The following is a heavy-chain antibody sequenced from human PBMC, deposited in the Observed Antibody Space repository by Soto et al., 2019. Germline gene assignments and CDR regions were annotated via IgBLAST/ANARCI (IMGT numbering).Heavy chain of an antibody. V-gene: IGHV4-61*01. Sequence: QVQLQESGPGLVKPSETLSLTCTVSGGSVSSGSYYWSWIRQPPGKGLEWIGYIYYSGSTNYNPSHTSRVTISVDTSKTQFSLKLSSVTAADTAVYYCARTLRWLDYWGQGTLVTVSS. CDR3: ARTLRWLDY. CDR1: GGSVSSGSYY. D-gene: IGHD4-17*01. CDR2: IYYSGST. J-gene: IGHJ4*02.